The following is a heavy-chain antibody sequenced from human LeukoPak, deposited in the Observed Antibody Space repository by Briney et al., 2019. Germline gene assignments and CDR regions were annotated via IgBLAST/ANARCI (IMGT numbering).Heavy chain of an antibody. D-gene: IGHD2-2*01. Sequence: SETLSLTCAVYGGSFSGYYWSWIRQPPGKGLEWIGEINHSGSTNYNPSLKSRVTISVDTSKNQFSLKLSSVTAADTAVYYCARRAIEVVPAAMRDYYYYGVDVWGKGTTVTVSS. CDR3: ARRAIEVVPAAMRDYYYYGVDV. CDR2: INHSGST. J-gene: IGHJ6*04. V-gene: IGHV4-34*01. CDR1: GGSFSGYY.